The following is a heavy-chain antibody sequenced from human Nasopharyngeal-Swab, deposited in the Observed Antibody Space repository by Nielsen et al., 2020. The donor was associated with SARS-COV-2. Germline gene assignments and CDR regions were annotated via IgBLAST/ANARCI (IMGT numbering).Heavy chain of an antibody. V-gene: IGHV3-48*02. CDR2: ISSSSSKS. CDR3: VRDVAIVGATLDS. J-gene: IGHJ4*02. D-gene: IGHD1-26*01. CDR1: GLTISSNG. Sequence: GESLKISCAASGLTISSNGMHWVRQAPGKGLEWVAYISSSSSKSYYADSVKGRFTISRDNPKNSLYLQMNSLRHEDTAVYYCVRDVAIVGATLDSWGQGTLVTVSP.